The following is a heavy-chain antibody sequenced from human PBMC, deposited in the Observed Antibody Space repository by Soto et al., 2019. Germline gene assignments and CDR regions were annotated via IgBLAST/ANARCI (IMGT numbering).Heavy chain of an antibody. CDR3: ARSGCSSTSCCLLYYYYGMDV. CDR1: GYTFTSYG. Sequence: QVQLVQSGAEVKKPWASVKVSCKASGYTFTSYGISWVRQAPGQGLEWMGWISAYNGNTNYAQKLQGRVTMTTDPSTRPPYMELTSLRSDETAVYYCARSGCSSTSCCLLYYYYGMDVWGQGTTLTVSS. D-gene: IGHD2-2*01. CDR2: ISAYNGNT. J-gene: IGHJ6*02. V-gene: IGHV1-18*04.